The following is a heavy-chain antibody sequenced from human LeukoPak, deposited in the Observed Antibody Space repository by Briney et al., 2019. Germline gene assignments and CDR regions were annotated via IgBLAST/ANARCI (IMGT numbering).Heavy chain of an antibody. V-gene: IGHV4-59*12. J-gene: IGHJ5*02. D-gene: IGHD3-10*01. CDR3: ARAGFLWFGEENWFDP. CDR2: IYYSGST. Sequence: PSETLSLTCTVSGASISGYHWSWIRQPPGKGLEWIGYIYYSGSTNNPSLKSRVTISIDTSKNQFSLKLSSVTAADTAVYYCARAGFLWFGEENWFDPWGQGTLVTVSS. CDR1: GASISGYH.